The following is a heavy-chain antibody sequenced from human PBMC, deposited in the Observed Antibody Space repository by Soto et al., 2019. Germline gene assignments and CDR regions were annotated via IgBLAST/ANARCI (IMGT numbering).Heavy chain of an antibody. CDR1: GCSINTFY. V-gene: IGHV4-4*07. CDR2: IFSSGST. Sequence: XETLSLTCTVSGCSINTFYWSWVRQPAGKGLEWIGRIFSSGSTSFNPSLESRVAMSVDTSKNHFSLNLSSVTAADMAVYYCAREGSYSAYNFAHGIQLWSFDFWGQGALVTVSS. J-gene: IGHJ4*02. D-gene: IGHD5-12*01. CDR3: AREGSYSAYNFAHGIQLWSFDF.